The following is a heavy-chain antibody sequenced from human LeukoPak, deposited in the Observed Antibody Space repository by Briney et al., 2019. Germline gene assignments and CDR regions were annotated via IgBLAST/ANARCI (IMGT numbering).Heavy chain of an antibody. CDR1: GFTFSSYS. CDR3: ARDKILLYYFDY. D-gene: IGHD3-3*01. CDR2: ISPGSGSI. J-gene: IGHJ4*02. Sequence: GGSLRLSCAASGFTFSSYSMNWVRQAPGKGLEWVSYISPGSGSIYYADSVKGRFTISRDNAKNSLYLQMNSLRAEDTAVYYCARDKILLYYFDYWGQGTLVTVSS. V-gene: IGHV3-48*01.